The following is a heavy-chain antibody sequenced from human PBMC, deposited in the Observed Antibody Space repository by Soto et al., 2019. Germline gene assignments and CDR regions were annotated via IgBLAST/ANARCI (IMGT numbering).Heavy chain of an antibody. V-gene: IGHV3-23*01. CDR3: VKGRTTADLDDY. Sequence: GGSLRLSCAASGFTFSSYAMTWVRQAPGKGLEWVSAISDSGGSTYYADSVKGRFTISRDNSKNTLYLQMNSLRAEDTALYYCVKGRTTADLDDYWGQGTLVTVSS. J-gene: IGHJ4*02. CDR2: ISDSGGST. D-gene: IGHD4-17*01. CDR1: GFTFSSYA.